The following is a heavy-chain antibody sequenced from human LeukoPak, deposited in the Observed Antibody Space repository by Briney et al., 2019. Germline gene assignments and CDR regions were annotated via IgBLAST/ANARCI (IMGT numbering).Heavy chain of an antibody. J-gene: IGHJ4*02. D-gene: IGHD5-24*01. CDR3: ARRDGYLYYFDY. CDR2: IYHSGST. V-gene: IGHV4-38-2*02. Sequence: SETLSLTCTVSGYSISSGYYWGWIRQPPGKGLEWIGSIYHSGSTYYNPSLKSRVTISVDTSKNQFSLKLSSVTAADTAVYYCARRDGYLYYFDYWGQGTLVTVSS. CDR1: GYSISSGYY.